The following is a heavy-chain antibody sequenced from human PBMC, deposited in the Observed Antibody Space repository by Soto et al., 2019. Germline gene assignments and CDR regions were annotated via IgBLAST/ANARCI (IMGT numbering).Heavy chain of an antibody. J-gene: IGHJ4*02. Sequence: PGGSLRLSCAASGFTFSSYGMHWVRQAPGKGLEWVAVISYDGSNKYCADSVKGRFTISRDNSKNTLYLQMNSLRADDTAVYFCAKDRSGYYYDSSGSLTPPLFDYWGQGTLVTVSS. D-gene: IGHD3-22*01. CDR1: GFTFSSYG. CDR2: ISYDGSNK. CDR3: AKDRSGYYYDSSGSLTPPLFDY. V-gene: IGHV3-30*18.